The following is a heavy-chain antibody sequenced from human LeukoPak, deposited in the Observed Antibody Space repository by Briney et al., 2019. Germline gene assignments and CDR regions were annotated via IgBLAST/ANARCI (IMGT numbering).Heavy chain of an antibody. Sequence: PGGSLRLSCAATGFTFSTYAMSWVRQAPGKGLEWVSAISVGGSTTYYADSVKGRFTISRDNSKNTLYLQMNSLRGEDTAVYYCARAMTSVSFFDYWGQGTLVTVSS. D-gene: IGHD4-17*01. CDR2: ISVGGSTT. CDR1: GFTFSTYA. CDR3: ARAMTSVSFFDY. J-gene: IGHJ4*02. V-gene: IGHV3-23*01.